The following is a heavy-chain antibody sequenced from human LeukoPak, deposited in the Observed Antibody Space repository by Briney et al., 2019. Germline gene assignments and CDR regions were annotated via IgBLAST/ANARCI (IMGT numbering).Heavy chain of an antibody. J-gene: IGHJ3*02. CDR2: IRRGTNSYST. CDR3: TRDGGDAGNSAFDI. CDR1: GFIFSDHY. V-gene: IGHV3-72*01. Sequence: GGSLRLSCAVSGFIFSDHYIDWVRQAPGKGLEWVGRIRRGTNSYSTEYAASVKGRFIISRDDSRNSLYLHMNSLKSEDTAVYYCTRDGGDAGNSAFDIWGQGTMVTVSS. D-gene: IGHD3-16*01.